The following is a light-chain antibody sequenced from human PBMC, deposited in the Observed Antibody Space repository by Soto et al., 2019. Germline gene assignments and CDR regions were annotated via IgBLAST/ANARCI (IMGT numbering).Light chain of an antibody. CDR2: AAS. V-gene: IGKV1-39*01. J-gene: IGKJ5*01. Sequence: DIQMTQAPSSLSASVGDRVTIRCRASQTVRTYLNWYQQKPGKAPILLIYAASSQPSAVPPRFTGAGSETDFTLTISSLQPEDFGTYYCQQTYSTPITFGQGTRLE. CDR3: QQTYSTPIT. CDR1: QTVRTY.